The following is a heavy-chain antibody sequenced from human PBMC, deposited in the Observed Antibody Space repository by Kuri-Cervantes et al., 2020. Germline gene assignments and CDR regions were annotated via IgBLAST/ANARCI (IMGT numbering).Heavy chain of an antibody. CDR3: ARAPYDFWSGYFIGYGMDV. CDR1: GFTFSSYG. Sequence: GGSLRLSCAASGFTFSSYGMHWVRQAPGKGLEWVAVIWYDGSNKYYADSVKGRFTISRDNSKNTLYLQMNSLRAEDTAVYYCARAPYDFWSGYFIGYGMDVWGQGTTVTVSS. V-gene: IGHV3-33*01. CDR2: IWYDGSNK. D-gene: IGHD3-3*01. J-gene: IGHJ6*02.